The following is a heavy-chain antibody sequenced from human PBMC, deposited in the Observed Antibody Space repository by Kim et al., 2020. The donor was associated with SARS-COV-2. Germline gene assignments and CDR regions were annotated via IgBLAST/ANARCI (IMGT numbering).Heavy chain of an antibody. CDR3: AKDIVVVPAAYGMDV. J-gene: IGHJ6*02. CDR2: INPSGGST. Sequence: ASVKVSCKASGYTFTSYYMHWVRQAPGQGLEWMGIINPSGGSTSYAQKFQGRVTMTRDTSTSTVYMELSSLRSDDTAVYYCAKDIVVVPAAYGMDVWGQGTTVTVSS. D-gene: IGHD2-2*01. CDR1: GYTFTSYY. V-gene: IGHV1-46*01.